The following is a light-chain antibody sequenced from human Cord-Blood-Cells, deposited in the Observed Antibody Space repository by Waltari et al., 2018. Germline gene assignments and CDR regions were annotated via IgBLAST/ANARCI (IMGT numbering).Light chain of an antibody. CDR1: QSISSY. Sequence: DIQMTQSPYSLSACVRDRITITCRASQSISSYLNWYQQKPGKAPKLLIYAASSLQSGVPSRFSGSGSGTDFTLTISSLQPEDFATYYCQQSYSTPLTFGGGTKVEIK. J-gene: IGKJ4*01. CDR2: AAS. V-gene: IGKV1-39*01. CDR3: QQSYSTPLT.